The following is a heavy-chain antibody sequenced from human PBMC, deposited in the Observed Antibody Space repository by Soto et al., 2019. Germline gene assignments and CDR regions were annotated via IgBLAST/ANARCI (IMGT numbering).Heavy chain of an antibody. J-gene: IGHJ6*02. D-gene: IGHD2-15*01. CDR2: MNPNSGNT. CDR1: GYTFTSYD. Sequence: ASVKVSCKASGYTFTSYDINWVRQATGQGLEWMGWMNPNSGNTGYAQKFQGRVTMTRNTSISTAYMELSSPRSEDTAVYYCARGGDIVVVVAASGYGMDVWGQGTTVTVSS. V-gene: IGHV1-8*01. CDR3: ARGGDIVVVVAASGYGMDV.